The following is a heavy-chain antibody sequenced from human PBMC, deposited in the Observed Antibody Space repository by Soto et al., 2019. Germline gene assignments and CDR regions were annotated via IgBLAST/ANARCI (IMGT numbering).Heavy chain of an antibody. V-gene: IGHV4-59*01. CDR2: MQYSGST. CDR1: GGSISGYY. J-gene: IGHJ2*01. CDR3: ARGGRASYHKCGSYLFDL. Sequence: QVQLQQSGPGLVKPSETLSLTCNVSGGSISGYYWNWIRQPPGKGLEWIGYMQYSGSTNYYPSLRSRITPWVAPSKNYISLQLSSVTAADTAVYYCARGGRASYHKCGSYLFDLWGRGTLVTVSS. D-gene: IGHD2-21*01.